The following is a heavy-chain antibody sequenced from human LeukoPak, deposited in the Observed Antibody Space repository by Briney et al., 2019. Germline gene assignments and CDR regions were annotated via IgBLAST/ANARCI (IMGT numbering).Heavy chain of an antibody. D-gene: IGHD4-23*01. Sequence: PGGSLRLSCAASGFTFSSYALSWVRQAPGKGLEWVSFISRSNTMYYADSVKGRFTISRDNAKNTLYLQMNSLRDEDTAVYYCAGASTVVTRSYFDYWGQGTLVTVSS. CDR1: GFTFSSYA. V-gene: IGHV3-48*02. CDR2: ISRSNTM. J-gene: IGHJ4*02. CDR3: AGASTVVTRSYFDY.